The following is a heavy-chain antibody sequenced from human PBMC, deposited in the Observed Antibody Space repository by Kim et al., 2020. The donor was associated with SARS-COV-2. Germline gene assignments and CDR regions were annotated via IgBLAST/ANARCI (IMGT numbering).Heavy chain of an antibody. CDR3: ARDSSSWVFDP. V-gene: IGHV4-4*02. D-gene: IGHD6-13*01. CDR2: T. J-gene: IGHJ5*02. Sequence: TNYNPSLKSRVTISVDKSKNQFDRKLSSVTAAYTAVYYCARDSSSWVFDPWGQGTLVTVSS.